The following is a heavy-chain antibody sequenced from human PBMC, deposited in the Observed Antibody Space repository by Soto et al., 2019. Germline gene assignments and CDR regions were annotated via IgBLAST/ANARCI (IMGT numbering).Heavy chain of an antibody. Sequence: SVKVSCKASGGTFSSYAISWVRQAPGQGLEWMGGIIPIFGTANYAQKFQGRVTITADKSTSTAYMELSSLRSEDAAVYYCARGRDGYNYDGLYGMDVWGQGTTVTVSS. J-gene: IGHJ6*02. CDR2: IIPIFGTA. CDR3: ARGRDGYNYDGLYGMDV. V-gene: IGHV1-69*06. D-gene: IGHD5-12*01. CDR1: GGTFSSYA.